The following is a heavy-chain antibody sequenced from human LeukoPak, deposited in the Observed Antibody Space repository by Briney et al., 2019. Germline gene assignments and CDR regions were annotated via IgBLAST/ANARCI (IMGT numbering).Heavy chain of an antibody. D-gene: IGHD2-15*01. V-gene: IGHV5-51*01. CDR3: ARHHYCSGGSCYSGGFDY. CDR1: GYSFTSYW. Sequence: GESLKISCKGFGYSFTSYWIGWVRQMPGKGLEWMGIIYPGDSETRYGPSFQGQVTISADKSISTAYLQWSSLKASDTAMYYCARHHYCSGGSCYSGGFDYWGQGTLVTVSS. CDR2: IYPGDSET. J-gene: IGHJ4*02.